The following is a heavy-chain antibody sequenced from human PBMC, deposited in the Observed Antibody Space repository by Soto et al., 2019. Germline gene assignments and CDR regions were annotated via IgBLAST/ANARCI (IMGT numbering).Heavy chain of an antibody. Sequence: SETLSLTCAVFGGSFSGYYWSWIRQPPGKGLEWIGEINHSGSTNYNPSLKSRVTISVDTSKNQFSLKLSSVTAADTAVYYCARVAHLELLGGMDVWGQGTTVTVSS. CDR3: ARVAHLELLGGMDV. D-gene: IGHD7-27*01. V-gene: IGHV4-34*01. J-gene: IGHJ6*02. CDR1: GGSFSGYY. CDR2: INHSGST.